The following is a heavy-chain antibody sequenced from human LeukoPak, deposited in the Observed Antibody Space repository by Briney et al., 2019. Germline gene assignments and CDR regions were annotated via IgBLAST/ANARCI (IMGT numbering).Heavy chain of an antibody. CDR2: INRSGST. D-gene: IGHD6-13*01. CDR3: ARESAAGTDY. V-gene: IGHV4-34*01. Sequence: SETLSLTCAISGGSFSGYFWSWFRQPPGKGLEWIGEINRSGSTNYNSSLSLKSRVTISVDTSKNQFSLKLSSVTAADTAVYYCARESAAGTDYWGQGTLVTVSS. CDR1: GGSFSGYF. J-gene: IGHJ4*02.